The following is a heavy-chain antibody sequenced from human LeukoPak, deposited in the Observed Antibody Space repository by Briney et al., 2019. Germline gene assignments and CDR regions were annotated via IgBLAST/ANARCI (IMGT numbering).Heavy chain of an antibody. CDR2: SRNKADSYTA. CDR1: GFTFSDSF. D-gene: IGHD6-13*01. V-gene: IGHV3-72*01. CDR3: ATSRWYRLAY. Sequence: GGSLRLSCAASGFTFSDSFMSWVRQAPGKGLEWVGRSRNKADSYTAEYAASVKGRFTIYRDESKNSLYLQISSLETEDTAVYYCATSRWYRLAYWGQGSLVTVSS. J-gene: IGHJ4*02.